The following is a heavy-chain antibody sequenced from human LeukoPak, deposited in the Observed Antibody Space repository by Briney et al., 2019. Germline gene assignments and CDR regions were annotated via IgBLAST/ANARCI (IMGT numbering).Heavy chain of an antibody. CDR2: IYSGGST. Sequence: GGSLRLSCAASGFTVSSNYMSWVRQAPGKGLEWVSVIYSGGSTYYADSVKGRFTISRDNSKNTLYLQMNSLRAEDTAVYYCARKYEWTLDAFDIWGQGTMVTVSS. V-gene: IGHV3-66*01. CDR3: ARKYEWTLDAFDI. J-gene: IGHJ3*02. CDR1: GFTVSSNY. D-gene: IGHD3-3*01.